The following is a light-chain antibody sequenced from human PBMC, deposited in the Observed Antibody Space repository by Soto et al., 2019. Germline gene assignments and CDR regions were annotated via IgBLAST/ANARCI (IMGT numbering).Light chain of an antibody. Sequence: EVVLTQSPGTLSLSPGERATLSCRASQSVTSSYLAWYQQKPGQAPRVLIYGASSRATGIPDRFSGSGSGTDVTLTISRLEPEDVAVYYCQQYGNSPLTFGGGTKVEIK. CDR2: GAS. V-gene: IGKV3-20*01. CDR1: QSVTSSY. CDR3: QQYGNSPLT. J-gene: IGKJ4*01.